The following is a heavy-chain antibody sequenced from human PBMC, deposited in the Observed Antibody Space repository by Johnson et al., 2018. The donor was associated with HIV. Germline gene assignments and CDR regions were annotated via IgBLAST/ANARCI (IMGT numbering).Heavy chain of an antibody. CDR3: ARERYGSQAISAFDI. J-gene: IGHJ3*02. D-gene: IGHD2-15*01. CDR2: ILFDGSNK. V-gene: IGHV3-30*04. CDR1: GFTFSSYA. Sequence: QVQLVESGGGVVQPGGSLRLSCAASGFTFSSYAMHWVRQAPGKGLEWVAVILFDGSNKYYADYVKGRFTISSDNSKNTLYLQMNSLRTEDTAVYYCARERYGSQAISAFDIWGQGTLVTVSS.